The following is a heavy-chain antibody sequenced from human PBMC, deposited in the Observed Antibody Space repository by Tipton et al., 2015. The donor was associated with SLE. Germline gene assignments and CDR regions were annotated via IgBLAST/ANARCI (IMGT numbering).Heavy chain of an antibody. V-gene: IGHV4-31*03. CDR2: IYYSGTT. CDR3: ARDSGSASYYHYYGMGV. J-gene: IGHJ6*02. CDR1: GGSISSGGYY. D-gene: IGHD3-10*01. Sequence: TLSLTCNVSGGSISSGGYYWTWIRQHPGKGLEWIGYIYYSGTTYYNPSLKSRITISVDTSKNQFSLKLSSVTAADTAMYYCARDSGSASYYHYYGMGVWGQGTTVTVSS.